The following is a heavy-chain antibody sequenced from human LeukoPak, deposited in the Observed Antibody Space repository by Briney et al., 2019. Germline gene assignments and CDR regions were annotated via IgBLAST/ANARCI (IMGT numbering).Heavy chain of an antibody. CDR1: GYTFTSYA. Sequence: ASVKVSCKASGYTFTSYAMHWVRQAPGQRLEWMGWINAGNGNTKYSQKFQGRVTITRDTSASTAYMELSSLRSEDTAVYYCASPYDSSGEGDDAFDIWGQGTMVTVSS. J-gene: IGHJ3*02. CDR3: ASPYDSSGEGDDAFDI. CDR2: INAGNGNT. V-gene: IGHV1-3*01. D-gene: IGHD3-22*01.